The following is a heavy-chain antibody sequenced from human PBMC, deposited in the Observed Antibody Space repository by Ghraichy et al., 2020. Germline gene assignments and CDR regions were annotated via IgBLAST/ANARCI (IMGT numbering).Heavy chain of an antibody. CDR2: VSTDGSST. CDR1: GFTFTDYW. V-gene: IGHV3-74*01. CDR3: ARIGFHPWGPQAGGSGY. J-gene: IGHJ4*02. D-gene: IGHD3-16*01. Sequence: GGSLRLSCAASGFTFTDYWMHWVRQAPGTGLMWVSRVSTDGSSTNYADSVKGRFTISRDNARSTLYLQMNSLRAADTAVYYCARIGFHPWGPQAGGSGYWGQGAVVTVSS.